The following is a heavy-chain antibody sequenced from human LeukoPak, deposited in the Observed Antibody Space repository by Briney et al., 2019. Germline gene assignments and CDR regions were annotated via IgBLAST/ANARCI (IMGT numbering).Heavy chain of an antibody. D-gene: IGHD5-24*01. CDR1: GGSFSSFN. J-gene: IGHJ3*02. CDR2: IYYSGST. V-gene: IGHV4-59*01. CDR3: ARDRDGSNASDI. Sequence: SETLSLTCTVSGGSFSSFNWNWIRQPPGKGLEWIGYIYYSGSTNYNPSLKSRVTISADTSKNQFSLNLRSVTAADTAVYYCARDRDGSNASDIWGQGTVVTVSS.